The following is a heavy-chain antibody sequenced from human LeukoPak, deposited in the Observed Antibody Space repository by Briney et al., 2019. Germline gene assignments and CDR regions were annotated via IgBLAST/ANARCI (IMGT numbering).Heavy chain of an antibody. J-gene: IGHJ4*02. CDR1: GYTFTGYY. Sequence: GASVKVSCKASGYTFTGYYMHWVRQAPGQGLEWMGWINPNSGGTNYAQKFQGRVTMTRDTSISTAYMELSRLRSDDTAVYYCASPRTYCSSTSCYNFIFDYRGQGTLVTVSS. D-gene: IGHD2-2*02. V-gene: IGHV1-2*02. CDR2: INPNSGGT. CDR3: ASPRTYCSSTSCYNFIFDY.